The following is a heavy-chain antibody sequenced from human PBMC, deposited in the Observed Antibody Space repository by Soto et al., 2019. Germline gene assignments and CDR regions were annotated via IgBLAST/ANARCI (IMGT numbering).Heavy chain of an antibody. CDR3: SKRRAAAGALGDY. Sequence: EVQLLESGGGLVQPGGSLRLSCAASGFTFSNFGMSWVRQPPGKGLEWVSAISSTGGTTYYADSVKGRFTISRDNSKNTLSLQMNSLRVEDTAVYYCSKRRAAAGALGDYWGQGTLVTVSS. D-gene: IGHD6-13*01. V-gene: IGHV3-23*01. J-gene: IGHJ4*02. CDR1: GFTFSNFG. CDR2: ISSTGGTT.